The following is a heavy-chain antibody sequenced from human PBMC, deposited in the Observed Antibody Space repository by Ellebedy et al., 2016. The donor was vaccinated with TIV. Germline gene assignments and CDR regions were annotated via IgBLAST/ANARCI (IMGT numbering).Heavy chain of an antibody. CDR2: IYGSGST. Sequence: MPSETLSLTCTVSGDSITSGGFSWTWVRQPPGMGLEWFGYIYGSGSTHYSPSLKSRVTMSVDTSKNQFSLELRSVTAADTAVYYCTSRASGRRDLGRVLYFDYWGQGTLVTVSS. CDR1: GDSITSGGFS. D-gene: IGHD1-26*01. J-gene: IGHJ4*02. CDR3: TSRASGRRDLGRVLYFDY. V-gene: IGHV4-30-2*01.